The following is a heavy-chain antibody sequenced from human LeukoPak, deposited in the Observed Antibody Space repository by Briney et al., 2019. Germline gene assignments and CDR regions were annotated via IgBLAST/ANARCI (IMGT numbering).Heavy chain of an antibody. D-gene: IGHD3-9*01. J-gene: IGHJ4*02. CDR2: INHSRST. CDR1: GGSFSGYY. Sequence: SSETLSLTCAVYGGSFSGYYWSWIRQPPGKGLEWIGEINHSRSTNYNPSLKSRVTISVDTSKNQFSLKLSSVTAADTAVYYCARGPPYDILTGYYQIDYWGQGTLVTVSS. CDR3: ARGPPYDILTGYYQIDY. V-gene: IGHV4-34*01.